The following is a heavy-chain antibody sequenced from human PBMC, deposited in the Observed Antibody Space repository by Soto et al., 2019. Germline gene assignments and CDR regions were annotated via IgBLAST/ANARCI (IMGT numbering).Heavy chain of an antibody. J-gene: IGHJ6*02. CDR3: AREGSSSWSGDYGMDV. D-gene: IGHD6-13*01. CDR2: IYWSGST. V-gene: IGHV4-59*01. Sequence: QVQLQESGPGLVKPSETLSLTCTVSGGSMRRYYRSWIRQPPGKGLEWIGYIYWSGSTNYNPSLTSRVTMSVDTSNNQFSLKLNSVTAADTAVFYCAREGSSSWSGDYGMDVWGQGTTVTVSS. CDR1: GGSMRRYY.